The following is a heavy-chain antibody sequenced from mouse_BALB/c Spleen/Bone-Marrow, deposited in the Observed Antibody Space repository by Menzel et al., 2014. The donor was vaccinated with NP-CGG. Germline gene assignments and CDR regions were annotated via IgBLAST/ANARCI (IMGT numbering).Heavy chain of an antibody. CDR3: ARINYGSRRYWYFDV. Sequence: VQRVESGPGLVQPSQSLSITCTVSGFSLTTYGVHWVRQSPGKGLEWLGVIWSGGSTDYNAALISRLSISKDNSKSQVFFKMNSLQANDTAIYYCARINYGSRRYWYFDVWGAGTTVTVSS. D-gene: IGHD1-1*01. V-gene: IGHV2-2*02. CDR1: GFSLTTYG. CDR2: IWSGGST. J-gene: IGHJ1*01.